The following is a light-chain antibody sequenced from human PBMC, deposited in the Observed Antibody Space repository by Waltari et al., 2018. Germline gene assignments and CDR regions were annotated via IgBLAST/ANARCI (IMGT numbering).Light chain of an antibody. CDR3: AAWDDSLSGWV. CDR1: SSNIGSNY. J-gene: IGLJ3*02. V-gene: IGLV1-47*01. Sequence: QSVLTQPPSASGTPGQRVTISCSGSSSNIGSNYVYWYQQLPGTAPKRLIYVNNQRPSGVPDRFSGSRSGTAASLAIGGLRSEDEADYYCAAWDDSLSGWVFGGGTKLTVL. CDR2: VNN.